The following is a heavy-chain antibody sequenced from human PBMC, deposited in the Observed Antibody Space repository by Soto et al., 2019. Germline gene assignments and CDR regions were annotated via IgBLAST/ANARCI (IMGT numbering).Heavy chain of an antibody. CDR3: ARGGEGGYDDRCPTH. D-gene: IGHD3-10*01. V-gene: IGHV1-18*01. Sequence: QVQLVQSGAEVKKPGASVKVSCKASGYTFTSYGISWVRQAPGQGLEWMGWISAYNGNTNYAQKLQGRVTITTDTSTSKADMELRSLKTYDSARFYLARGGEGGYDDRCPTHLGQGTLVTVSS. CDR2: ISAYNGNT. J-gene: IGHJ4*02. CDR1: GYTFTSYG.